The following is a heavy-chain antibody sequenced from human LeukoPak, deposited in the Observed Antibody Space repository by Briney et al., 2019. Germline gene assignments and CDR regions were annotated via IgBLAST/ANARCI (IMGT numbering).Heavy chain of an antibody. D-gene: IGHD5-18*01. CDR3: ARDGRSYGFDY. CDR1: GFAVSSNY. J-gene: IGHJ4*02. V-gene: IGHV3-66*01. CDR2: IYSGGST. Sequence: GGSLRLSCAASGFAVSSNYMSWVRQAPGKGLEWVSVIYSGGSTYYADSVKGRFTISRDNSKNTLYLQMNSLRAEDTAVYYCARDGRSYGFDYWGQGTLVTVSS.